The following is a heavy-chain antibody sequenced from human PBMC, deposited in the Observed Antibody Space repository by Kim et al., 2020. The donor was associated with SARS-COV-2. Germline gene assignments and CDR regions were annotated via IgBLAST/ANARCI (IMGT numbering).Heavy chain of an antibody. J-gene: IGHJ4*02. V-gene: IGHV3-23*03. CDR2: IYSGGSST. CDR3: AKVVVAAFDY. Sequence: GGSLRLSCAASGFTFSSYAMSWVRQAPGKGLEWVSVIYSGGSSTYYADSVKGRFTISRDNPKNTLYLQMNSLRAEDTAVYYCAKVVVAAFDYWGQGTLVTVSS. D-gene: IGHD2-15*01. CDR1: GFTFSSYA.